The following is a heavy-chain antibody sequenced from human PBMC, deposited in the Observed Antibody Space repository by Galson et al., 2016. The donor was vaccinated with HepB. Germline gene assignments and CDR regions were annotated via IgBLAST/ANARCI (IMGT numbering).Heavy chain of an antibody. CDR3: ARDYSFSSNWPGY. J-gene: IGHJ4*02. CDR2: ISFDGTKQ. D-gene: IGHD7-27*01. V-gene: IGHV3-30*03. CDR1: GFALGSYG. Sequence: SLRLSCAVSGFALGSYGMHWIRQVPGKGLEWVADISFDGTKQHYGDSVKGRFTISRDSSRVYLQLSSLSPVDTGRYFCARDYSFSSNWPGYWGQGTLVIVPS.